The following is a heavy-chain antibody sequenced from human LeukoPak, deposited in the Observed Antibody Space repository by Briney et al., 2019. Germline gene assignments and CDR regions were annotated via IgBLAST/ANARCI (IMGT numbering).Heavy chain of an antibody. CDR3: AKGNSYDSSGLPFDY. J-gene: IGHJ4*02. V-gene: IGHV3-9*01. Sequence: GGSLRLSCAASGFTFDDYAMHWVRQAPGKGLEWVSGIRWDSGSVDSADSVKGRFTISRDNARNSLYLQMNSLRAEDTALYYCAKGNSYDSSGLPFDYWGQGTLVIVSS. D-gene: IGHD3-22*01. CDR2: IRWDSGSV. CDR1: GFTFDDYA.